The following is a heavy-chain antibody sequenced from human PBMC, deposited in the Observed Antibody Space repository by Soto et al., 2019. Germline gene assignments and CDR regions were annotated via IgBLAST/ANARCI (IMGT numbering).Heavy chain of an antibody. Sequence: QVQLVQSGAEVKKPGASVKVSCKASGYTFTSYDINWVRQATGQGLEWMGWMNPNSGNTAYAQKFLGRVTMTRNTAISTAYIELSGLSSEATAVYDGARESTRGFDPWGQGTLVTVSS. J-gene: IGHJ5*02. CDR2: MNPNSGNT. V-gene: IGHV1-8*01. CDR1: GYTFTSYD. CDR3: ARESTRGFDP.